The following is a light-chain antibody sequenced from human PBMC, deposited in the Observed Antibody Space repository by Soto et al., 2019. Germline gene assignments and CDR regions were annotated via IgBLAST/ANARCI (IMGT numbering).Light chain of an antibody. CDR2: GAS. CDR1: QSVSSS. CDR3: QQYGSSPIT. Sequence: EIVLTQSPGTLSLSPGERVTLSCRASQSVSSSLAWYQQKPGQAPRLLISGASSRAAGIPDRFSGSGSGTDFTLTISRLEPEDFALYYCQQYGSSPITFGQGTRLDIK. J-gene: IGKJ5*01. V-gene: IGKV3-20*01.